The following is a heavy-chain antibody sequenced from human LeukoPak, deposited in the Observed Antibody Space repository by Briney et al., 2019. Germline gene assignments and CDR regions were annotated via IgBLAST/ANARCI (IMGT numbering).Heavy chain of an antibody. V-gene: IGHV4-39*01. CDR2: IYYSGST. J-gene: IGHJ3*02. Sequence: SETLSLTCTVSGGSISSSSYYWGWIRQPPGKGLEWIGSIYYSGSTYYNPSLKSRVTISVDTSKSQFSLKLSSVTAADTAVYYCAGHEEAYCGGDCYYDAFDIWGQGTMVTVSS. CDR3: AGHEEAYCGGDCYYDAFDI. D-gene: IGHD2-21*01. CDR1: GGSISSSSYY.